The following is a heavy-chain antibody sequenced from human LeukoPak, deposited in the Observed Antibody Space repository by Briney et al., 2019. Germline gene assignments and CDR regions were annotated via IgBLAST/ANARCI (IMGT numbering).Heavy chain of an antibody. V-gene: IGHV4-4*09. CDR3: ARAYSRSYSHFDD. Sequence: PSETLSLTCTVSGGSISGYYWSWIRQPPGKGLGWIGYIYTSGSTNYNPSLKSRVTISVDTSKNQFSLRLSSVTAADTAMYFCARAYSRSYSHFDDWSQGTLVTVSS. CDR1: GGSISGYY. J-gene: IGHJ4*02. CDR2: IYTSGST. D-gene: IGHD1-26*01.